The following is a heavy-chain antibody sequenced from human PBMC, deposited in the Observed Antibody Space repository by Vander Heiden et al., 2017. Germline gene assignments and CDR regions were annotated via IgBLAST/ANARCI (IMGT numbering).Heavy chain of an antibody. V-gene: IGHV3-23*01. CDR3: AKDIHSSGWYYFDN. CDR1: GFTLNNYV. Sequence: EVQLLESGGGLVQPGGSLRLSCAASGFTLNNYVMTWVRQTPGKGLEWVSDISGSGDRTHYADSVKGRFIISRDNSKNTLSLQMNSLRAEDTAVYYCAKDIHSSGWYYFDNWGQGTLVTVSS. D-gene: IGHD6-19*01. J-gene: IGHJ4*02. CDR2: ISGSGDRT.